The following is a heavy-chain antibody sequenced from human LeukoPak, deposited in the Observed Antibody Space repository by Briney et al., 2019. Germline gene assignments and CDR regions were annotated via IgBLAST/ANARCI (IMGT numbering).Heavy chain of an antibody. D-gene: IGHD5-24*01. CDR1: GFTFSSYE. CDR3: AKSDANNDRYYFDY. V-gene: IGHV3-48*03. Sequence: GGSLRLSCAASGFTFSSYEMNWVRQAPGKGLEWLSYITSSGGSIFYADSVKGRFTISRDNAKNSLYLQMNSLRAEDRAIYYCAKSDANNDRYYFDYWGQGTLVTVSS. J-gene: IGHJ4*02. CDR2: ITSSGGSI.